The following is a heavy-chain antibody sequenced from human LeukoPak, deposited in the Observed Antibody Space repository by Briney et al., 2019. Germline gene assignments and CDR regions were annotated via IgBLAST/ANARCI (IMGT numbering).Heavy chain of an antibody. CDR3: ARTLTGYYSGSDRYYYYMDV. V-gene: IGHV4-61*05. D-gene: IGHD3-9*01. Sequence: SETLSLTCTVSGGSISSSSYYWGWIRQPPGKGLEWIGYIYYSGSTNYNPSLKSRVTISVDTSKNQFSLKLSSVTAADMAAYYCARTLTGYYSGSDRYYYYMDVWGKGTTVAISS. J-gene: IGHJ6*03. CDR1: GGSISSSSYY. CDR2: IYYSGST.